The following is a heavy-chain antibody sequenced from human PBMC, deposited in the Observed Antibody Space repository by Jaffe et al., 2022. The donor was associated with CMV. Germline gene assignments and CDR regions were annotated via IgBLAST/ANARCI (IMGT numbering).Heavy chain of an antibody. CDR1: GYSFTSYW. Sequence: EVQLVQSGAEVKKPGESLKISCKGSGYSFTSYWIGWVRQMPGKGLEWMGIIYPGDSDTRYSPSFQGQVTISADKSISTAYLQWSSLKASDTAMYYCARPSRDYYDSSGYIDYWGQGTLVTVSS. J-gene: IGHJ4*02. CDR3: ARPSRDYYDSSGYIDY. V-gene: IGHV5-51*01. D-gene: IGHD3-22*01. CDR2: IYPGDSDT.